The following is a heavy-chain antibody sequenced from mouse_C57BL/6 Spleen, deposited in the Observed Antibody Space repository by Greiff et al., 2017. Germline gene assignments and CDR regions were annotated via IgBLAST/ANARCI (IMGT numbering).Heavy chain of an antibody. CDR1: GYTFTSYW. CDR2: IHPNSGST. CDR3: ARDEGLRRHYAMDY. V-gene: IGHV1-64*01. Sequence: VQLQQPGAELVKPGASVKLSCKASGYTFTSYWMHWVKQRPGQGLEWIGMIHPNSGSTNYNEKFKSKATLTVDKSSSTAYMQLSSLTSEDSAVYYCARDEGLRRHYAMDYWGQGTSVTVSS. J-gene: IGHJ4*01. D-gene: IGHD2-4*01.